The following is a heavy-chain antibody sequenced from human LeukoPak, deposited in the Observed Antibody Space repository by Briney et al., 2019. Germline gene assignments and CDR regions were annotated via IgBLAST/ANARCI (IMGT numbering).Heavy chain of an antibody. V-gene: IGHV6-1*01. Sequence: SQTLSLTCAISGDSVSSNSAAWNWIRQSPSRGLEWLGRTYYRSKWYNDYAVSVKSRITINPDTSKNQFSLQLNSVTPEDTAVYYCARLSPLEDYYDSSGYGAPDAFDIWGQGTMVTVSS. D-gene: IGHD3-22*01. CDR1: GDSVSSNSAA. CDR2: TYYRSKWYN. J-gene: IGHJ3*02. CDR3: ARLSPLEDYYDSSGYGAPDAFDI.